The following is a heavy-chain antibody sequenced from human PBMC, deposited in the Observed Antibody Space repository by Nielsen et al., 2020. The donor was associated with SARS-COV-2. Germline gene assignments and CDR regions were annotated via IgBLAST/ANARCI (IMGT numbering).Heavy chain of an antibody. CDR2: INPDETKT. J-gene: IGHJ4*02. Sequence: GESLKISCAASGFTFSDYRMHWVRHAPGKGLVWVSHINPDETKTTYADSVKGRFTISRDNAKNTLYLQMNSLRAEDTAVYYCARLWDDGYYFDTGPYDYWGQGTLVTVSS. CDR3: ARLWDDGYYFDTGPYDY. CDR1: GFTFSDYR. V-gene: IGHV3-74*03. D-gene: IGHD3-22*01.